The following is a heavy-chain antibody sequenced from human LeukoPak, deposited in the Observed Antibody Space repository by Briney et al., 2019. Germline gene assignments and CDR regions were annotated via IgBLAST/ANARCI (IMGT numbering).Heavy chain of an antibody. D-gene: IGHD2-15*01. J-gene: IGHJ6*02. V-gene: IGHV4-59*08. Sequence: SETLSLTCTVSGGSISSYYWSWFRQPPGKGLEWIGYIYYSGSTSYNPSLKSRVTISVDTSKNHFSLKLSSVTAADTAVYYCARQKGGGSYYYYGMDVWGQGTTVTVSS. CDR2: IYYSGST. CDR3: ARQKGGGSYYYYGMDV. CDR1: GGSISSYY.